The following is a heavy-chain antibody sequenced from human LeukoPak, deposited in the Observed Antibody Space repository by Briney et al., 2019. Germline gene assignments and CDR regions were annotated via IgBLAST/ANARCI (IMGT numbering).Heavy chain of an antibody. Sequence: SETLSLTCTVSGGSISSGTYYWNWIRQHPGKGLEWIAYISYSGSTYYNPSLKSRVTMSVDTSKNQFSLKLSSVTAADTAVYYCARSRYDGSGYWDYWGQGTLVTVSS. CDR3: ARSRYDGSGYWDY. J-gene: IGHJ4*02. V-gene: IGHV4-31*03. D-gene: IGHD3-22*01. CDR2: ISYSGST. CDR1: GGSISSGTYY.